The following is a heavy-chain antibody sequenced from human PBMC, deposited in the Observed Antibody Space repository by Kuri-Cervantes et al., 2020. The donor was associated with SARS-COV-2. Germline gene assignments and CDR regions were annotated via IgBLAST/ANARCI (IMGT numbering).Heavy chain of an antibody. CDR1: GFTFSSYW. V-gene: IGHV3-7*01. CDR2: IKQDGSEK. J-gene: IGHJ1*01. CDR3: ARDFPAYCTNGVCYSEYFQH. Sequence: GGSLRLSCAASGFTFSSYWMSWVRQAPGKGLEWVANIKQDGSEKYYVDSVKGRFTISRDNAKNSLYLQMNSLRAEDTAVYYCARDFPAYCTNGVCYSEYFQHWGRGTLVTVSS. D-gene: IGHD2-8*01.